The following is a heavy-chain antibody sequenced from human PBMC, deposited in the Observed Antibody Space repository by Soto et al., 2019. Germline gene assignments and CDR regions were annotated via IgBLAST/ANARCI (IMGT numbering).Heavy chain of an antibody. D-gene: IGHD5-12*01. V-gene: IGHV1-18*01. CDR1: GYTFTSYG. CDR2: ISAYNGNT. Sequence: ASVKVSCKASGYTFTSYGISWVRQAPGQGLEWMGWISAYNGNTNYAQKLQGRVTMTTDTSTSTAYMELRSLRSDDTAVYYCAGVNSGYDFGAFDIWGQGTMVTVS. J-gene: IGHJ3*02. CDR3: AGVNSGYDFGAFDI.